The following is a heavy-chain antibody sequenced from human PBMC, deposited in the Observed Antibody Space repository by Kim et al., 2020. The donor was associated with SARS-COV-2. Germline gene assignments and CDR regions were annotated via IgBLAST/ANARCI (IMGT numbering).Heavy chain of an antibody. CDR2: IYYSGST. CDR3: ARYQFPYSSGWYTTRDYYYYGMDV. D-gene: IGHD6-19*01. CDR1: GGSVSSGSYY. Sequence: SETLSLTCTVSGGSVSSGSYYWSWIRQPPGKGLEWIGYIYYSGSTNYNPSLKSRVTISVDTSKNQFSLKLSSVTAADTAVYYCARYQFPYSSGWYTTRDYYYYGMDVWGQGTTVTVSS. V-gene: IGHV4-61*01. J-gene: IGHJ6*02.